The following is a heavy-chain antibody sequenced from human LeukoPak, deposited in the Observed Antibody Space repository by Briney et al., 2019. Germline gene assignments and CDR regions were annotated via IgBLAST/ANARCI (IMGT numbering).Heavy chain of an antibody. Sequence: SETLSLTCAVYGGSFSGYYWSWIRQPPGKGLEWIGEINHSGSTNYNPSLKSRVTISVDTSKNQFSLKLSSVTAADTAVYYCARSMYWIAVAGTQMNDAFDIWGQGTMVTVSS. V-gene: IGHV4-34*01. CDR3: ARSMYWIAVAGTQMNDAFDI. D-gene: IGHD6-19*01. CDR2: INHSGST. CDR1: GGSFSGYY. J-gene: IGHJ3*02.